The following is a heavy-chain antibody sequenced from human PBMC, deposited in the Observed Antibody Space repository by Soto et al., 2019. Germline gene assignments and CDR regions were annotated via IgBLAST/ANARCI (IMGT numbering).Heavy chain of an antibody. CDR3: AILGYCSSTSCPYYFDY. CDR1: GYTFTGYY. J-gene: IGHJ4*02. V-gene: IGHV1-2*02. D-gene: IGHD2-2*01. Sequence: QVQLVQSGAEVKKPGASVKVSCKASGYTFTGYYMHWVRQAPGQGLEWMGWINPNSGGTNYAQKLQGRVTMTTDTSTSTAYMELRSLRSDDTAVYYCAILGYCSSTSCPYYFDYWGQGTLVTVSS. CDR2: INPNSGGT.